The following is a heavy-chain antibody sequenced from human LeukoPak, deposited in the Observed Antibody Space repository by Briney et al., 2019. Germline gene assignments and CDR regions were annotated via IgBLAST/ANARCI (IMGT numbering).Heavy chain of an antibody. V-gene: IGHV1-2*02. CDR2: SNLSSGGT. D-gene: IGHD3-22*01. CDR1: GYTFTGYD. Sequence: GASVKVCCKAAGYTFTGYDMHLMRQAPGQGLEWMGWSNLSSGGTNYAQKFQGRVTMTRDTSIGTAYMELSRLRSDDTAVYYCARDEVLPHTMIVVEGCFDIWGQGTMVTVSS. J-gene: IGHJ3*02. CDR3: ARDEVLPHTMIVVEGCFDI.